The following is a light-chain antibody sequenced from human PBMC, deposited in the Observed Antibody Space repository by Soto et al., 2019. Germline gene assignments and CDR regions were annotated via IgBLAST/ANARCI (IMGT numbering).Light chain of an antibody. J-gene: IGKJ3*01. Sequence: EIVMTQSPATLSVSPGERATLSCRASQSVSSNLAWYQQKPGQAPRLLIYGASTRATGIPVRFSGSGSGTEFTLTISSLQSEDFAVYYCQQYNTWIFTFGPGTRVDIK. CDR2: GAS. V-gene: IGKV3-15*01. CDR3: QQYNTWIFT. CDR1: QSVSSN.